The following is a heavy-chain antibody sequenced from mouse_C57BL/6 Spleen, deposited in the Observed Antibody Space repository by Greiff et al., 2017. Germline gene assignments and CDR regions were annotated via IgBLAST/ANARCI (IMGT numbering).Heavy chain of an antibody. CDR2: ISGGGGNT. CDR1: GFTFSSYT. V-gene: IGHV5-9*01. Sequence: DVMLVESGGGLVKPGGSLKLSCAASGFTFSSYTMSWVRQTPEKRLEWVATISGGGGNTYYPDSVKGRFTISRDNAKNTLYLQMSSLRSEDTALYYCARHPTVNYFDYWGQGTTLTVSS. D-gene: IGHD1-1*01. J-gene: IGHJ2*01. CDR3: ARHPTVNYFDY.